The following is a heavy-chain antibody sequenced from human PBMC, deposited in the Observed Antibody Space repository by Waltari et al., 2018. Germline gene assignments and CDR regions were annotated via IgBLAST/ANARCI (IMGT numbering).Heavy chain of an antibody. Sequence: QVHLVESGGGVVQPGGSLRLSCAASGFSFKNFAMHWVRQAPGKGLEWVAMIGYNGSNYFYADSVKGRFTISRDNSKDTLLLQMTSLRGDDTAVYYCAKDRNYCSDFSCYFAENHSGSLSDWGQGALVTVSS. CDR2: IGYNGSNY. CDR1: GFSFKNFA. J-gene: IGHJ4*02. CDR3: AKDRNYCSDFSCYFAENHSGSLSD. D-gene: IGHD2-15*01. V-gene: IGHV3-30*02.